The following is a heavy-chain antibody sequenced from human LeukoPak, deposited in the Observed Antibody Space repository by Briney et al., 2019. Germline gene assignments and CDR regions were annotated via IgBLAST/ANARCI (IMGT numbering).Heavy chain of an antibody. Sequence: PSETLSLTCTVSGGSISSGGYYWSWIRQPPGKGLEWIGYIYHSGSTYYNPSLKSRVTISVDTSKNQFSLKLSSVTAADTAVYYCARESSGGYGRFDYWGQGTLVTVSS. V-gene: IGHV4-30-2*05. CDR3: ARESSGGYGRFDY. D-gene: IGHD6-25*01. CDR1: GGSISSGGYY. J-gene: IGHJ4*02. CDR2: IYHSGST.